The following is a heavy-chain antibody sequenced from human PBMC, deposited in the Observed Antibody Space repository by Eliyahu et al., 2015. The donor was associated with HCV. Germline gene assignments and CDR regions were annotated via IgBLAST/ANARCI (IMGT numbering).Heavy chain of an antibody. D-gene: IGHD5-24*01. CDR2: VNPKSGNA. CDR3: VRYNYVELREFGP. J-gene: IGHJ5*02. CDR1: GYTFTNYD. V-gene: IGHV1-8*01. Sequence: QVQLVQSGAEVQKPGASVKVSCKASGYTFTNYDINWVRQAPGQGLEWVGWVNPKSGNAGSAPKFQGRVTVTRDNSKNTAYMELNSLRSEDTAIYYCVRYNYVELREFGPWGQGTLVTVSS.